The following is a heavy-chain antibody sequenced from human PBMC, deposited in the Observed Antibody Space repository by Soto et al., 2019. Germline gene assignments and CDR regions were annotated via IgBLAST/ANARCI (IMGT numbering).Heavy chain of an antibody. CDR3: ARDRSDTAIVSFDY. J-gene: IGHJ4*02. D-gene: IGHD5-18*01. Sequence: ASVKVSCKASGYTFTSHGINWVRQAPGQGLEWMGWISAYNGNTNYAQKLQGRVTMTADTSTSTAYMELRSLRSDDTANYYCARDRSDTAIVSFDYWGEGTPVTVSS. V-gene: IGHV1-18*01. CDR1: GYTFTSHG. CDR2: ISAYNGNT.